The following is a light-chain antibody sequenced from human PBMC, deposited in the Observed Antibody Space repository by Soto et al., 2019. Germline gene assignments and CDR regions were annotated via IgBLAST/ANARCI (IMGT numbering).Light chain of an antibody. CDR3: GSWDSGLSASV. CDR1: SSNIGGNS. Sequence: QSVLTQPPSVSAAPGQKVTISCSGSSSNIGGNSVSWYQQLPGTAPKLLIYDDNKRPSGIPDRFSGSKSGTSATLGITGFQTGDEADYYCGSWDSGLSASVFGTGTKVTVL. J-gene: IGLJ1*01. CDR2: DDN. V-gene: IGLV1-51*01.